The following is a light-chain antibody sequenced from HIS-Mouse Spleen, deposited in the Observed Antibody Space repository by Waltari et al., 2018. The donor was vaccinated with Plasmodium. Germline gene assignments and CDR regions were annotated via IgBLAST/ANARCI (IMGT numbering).Light chain of an antibody. J-gene: IGKJ3*01. Sequence: IVMPHSPATLSVSPGDRATLSCMASQSVSSNLAWYQQKPGQAPRLLIYGASTRATGIPARFSGSGSGTEFTLTISSLQSEDFAVYYCQQYNNWSFTFGPGTKVDIK. CDR2: GAS. V-gene: IGKV3-15*01. CDR1: QSVSSN. CDR3: QQYNNWSFT.